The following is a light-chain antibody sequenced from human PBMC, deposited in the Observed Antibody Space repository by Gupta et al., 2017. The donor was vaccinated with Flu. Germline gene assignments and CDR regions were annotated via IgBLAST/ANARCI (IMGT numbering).Light chain of an antibody. V-gene: IGKV4-1*01. CDR3: QQYYSPPLT. Sequence: SLGERATINCKSSQSVLSSSNNKNYLAWYQQKPGQPPKLLIYWASTRESGVPDRFSGSGSGTDFTLSISSLQAEDVAVYYCQQYYSPPLTFGGGTRVEIK. CDR1: QSVLSSSNNKNY. J-gene: IGKJ4*01. CDR2: WAS.